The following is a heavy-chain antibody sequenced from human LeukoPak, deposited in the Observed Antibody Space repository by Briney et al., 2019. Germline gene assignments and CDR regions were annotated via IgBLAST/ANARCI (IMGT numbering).Heavy chain of an antibody. D-gene: IGHD3-3*01. J-gene: IGHJ4*02. CDR2: ISYDETKK. V-gene: IGHV3-30*03. Sequence: PGGSLRLSCAASGFTFSSYGMHWVRQAPGRGLEWVAIISYDETKKYNADSVKGRFTISRDNSKNTLYLQMNSLRVEDTAVYYCARDPHYDFWSGYSGYFDYWGQGTLVTVSS. CDR1: GFTFSSYG. CDR3: ARDPHYDFWSGYSGYFDY.